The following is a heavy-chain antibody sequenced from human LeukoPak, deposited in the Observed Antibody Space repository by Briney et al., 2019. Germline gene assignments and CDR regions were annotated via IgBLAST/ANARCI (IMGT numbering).Heavy chain of an antibody. V-gene: IGHV3-66*01. J-gene: IGHJ4*02. CDR2: IYSGGTT. CDR1: GFTVRTYF. D-gene: IGHD6-19*01. CDR3: VREVPGTWGGFDY. Sequence: GGSLRLSCEASGFTVRTYFMSWVRQAPGKGLEWVSLIYSGGTTFYADSVRDRFTISRDNSKNTLYLQMNSLRVEDTAVYYCVREVPGTWGGFDYWGQGALVTVSS.